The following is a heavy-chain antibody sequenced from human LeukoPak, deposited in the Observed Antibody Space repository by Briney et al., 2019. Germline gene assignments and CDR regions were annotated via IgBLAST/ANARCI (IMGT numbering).Heavy chain of an antibody. Sequence: SETLSLTCAVSGDSITNNNDHWGWLRQPPGKGLEGIGNFHCRGTTYYHPHLKRRLTVSVDPSKDELSLNLMYGTAAVTALYCCARSDFWSGVQPPVGPWGQGNLGTVSS. CDR3: ARSDFWSGVQPPVGP. J-gene: IGHJ5*02. CDR2: FHCRGTT. D-gene: IGHD3-3*01. V-gene: IGHV4-39*01. CDR1: GDSITNNNDH.